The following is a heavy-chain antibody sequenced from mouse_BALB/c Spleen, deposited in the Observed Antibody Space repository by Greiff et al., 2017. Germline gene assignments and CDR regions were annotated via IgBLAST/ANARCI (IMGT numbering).Heavy chain of an antibody. CDR2: IWGDGST. V-gene: IGHV2-6-7*01. D-gene: IGHD1-2*01. Sequence: QVQLKESGPGLVAPSQSLSITCTVSGFSLTGYGVNWVRQPPGKGLEWLGMIWGDGSTDYNSALKSRLSISKDNSKSQVFLKMNSLQTDDTARYYCARDPLYYGYDYYAMDYWGQGTSVTVSS. CDR3: ARDPLYYGYDYYAMDY. J-gene: IGHJ4*01. CDR1: GFSLTGYG.